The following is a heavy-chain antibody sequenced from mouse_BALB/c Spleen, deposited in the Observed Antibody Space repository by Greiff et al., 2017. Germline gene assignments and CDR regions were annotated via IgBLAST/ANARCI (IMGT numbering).Heavy chain of an antibody. Sequence: VQLQQSGAELVKPGASVKLSCTASGFNIKDTYMHWVKQRPEQGLEWIGRIDPANGNTKYDPKFQGKATITADTSSNTAYLQLSSLTSEDTAVYYCAPLTTGYAMDYWGQGTSVTVSS. J-gene: IGHJ4*01. D-gene: IGHD1-1*01. V-gene: IGHV14-3*02. CDR3: APLTTGYAMDY. CDR2: IDPANGNT. CDR1: GFNIKDTY.